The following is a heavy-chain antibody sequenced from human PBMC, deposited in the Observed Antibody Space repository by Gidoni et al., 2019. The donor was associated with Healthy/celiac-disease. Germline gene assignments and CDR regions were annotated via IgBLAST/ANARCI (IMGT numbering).Heavy chain of an antibody. CDR2: ISWNSGSI. CDR3: AKDIHGWGGWAFDI. V-gene: IGHV3-9*01. CDR1: GFTIGDYA. Sequence: EVQLVESGGGLVQPGGSLRLPCTASGFTIGDYAMHWVRQAPGKGMERVSGISWNSGSIGYADSVKGRFTISRDNAKNSLYLQKNSLRAEDTALYYCAKDIHGWGGWAFDIWGQGTMVTVSS. J-gene: IGHJ3*02. D-gene: IGHD3-10*01.